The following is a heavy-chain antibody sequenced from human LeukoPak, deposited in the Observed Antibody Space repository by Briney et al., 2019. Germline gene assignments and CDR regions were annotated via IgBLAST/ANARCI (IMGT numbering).Heavy chain of an antibody. Sequence: PSETLSLTCTVSGGSISSGDYCWSWIRQPPGKGLEWIGYIYYSGSTYYNPSLKSRVTISVDTSKNQFSLKLSSVTAADTAVYYCARVADLGYCSSTSCYTLKRHFGYWGQGTLVTVSS. D-gene: IGHD2-2*02. V-gene: IGHV4-30-4*08. J-gene: IGHJ4*02. CDR3: ARVADLGYCSSTSCYTLKRHFGY. CDR2: IYYSGST. CDR1: GGSISSGDYC.